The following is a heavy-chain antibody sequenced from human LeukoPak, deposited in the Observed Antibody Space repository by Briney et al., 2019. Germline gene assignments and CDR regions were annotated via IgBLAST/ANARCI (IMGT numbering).Heavy chain of an antibody. CDR3: ARFLGIGSQRYYFDS. J-gene: IGHJ4*02. D-gene: IGHD6-19*01. CDR1: GDTVSSNSAA. V-gene: IGHV6-1*01. CDR2: TYYRSKSYH. Sequence: SQTLSLTCAISGDTVSSNSAAWSWIRQSPSRGLEWLGRTYYRSKSYHDYAVSVRSRVSVNPDTSKTRFSLQLTSVTPEDTAVYYCARFLGIGSQRYYFDSWGQGTLVTVSS.